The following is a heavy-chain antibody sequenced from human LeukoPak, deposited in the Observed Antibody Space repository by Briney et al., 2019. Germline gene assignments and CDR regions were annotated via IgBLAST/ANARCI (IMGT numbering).Heavy chain of an antibody. J-gene: IGHJ6*03. CDR3: AKDAGTSSVSYYYYYLDV. D-gene: IGHD1-7*01. CDR1: GFTFSSYA. Sequence: GSLRLSCAVSGFTFSSYAMSWVRQAPGKGLEWVSGISGSGGSTYFADSVNGRFTISRDNSKNTLYLQMNSLRAEDTAVYYCAKDAGTSSVSYYYYYLDVWGKGTTVTVSS. V-gene: IGHV3-23*01. CDR2: ISGSGGST.